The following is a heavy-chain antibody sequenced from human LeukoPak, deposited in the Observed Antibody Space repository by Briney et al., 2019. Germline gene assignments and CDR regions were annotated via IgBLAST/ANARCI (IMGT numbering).Heavy chain of an antibody. CDR3: ARGQGGNYYLNYFDY. CDR2: IYYSGST. Sequence: SETLSLTCSVSGGSISSYSWSWIRQPPGKGLEWIGYIYYSGSTNYNPSLKSRVTISVDTSRNQFSLKLTSVTAADTAVYYCARGQGGNYYLNYFDYWGQGALVTVSS. CDR1: GGSISSYS. D-gene: IGHD1-26*01. J-gene: IGHJ4*02. V-gene: IGHV4-59*01.